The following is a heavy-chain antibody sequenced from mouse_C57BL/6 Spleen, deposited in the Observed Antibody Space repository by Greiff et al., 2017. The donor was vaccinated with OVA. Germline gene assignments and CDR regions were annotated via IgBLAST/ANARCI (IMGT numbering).Heavy chain of an antibody. CDR3: ARRYSNYWDY. J-gene: IGHJ4*01. V-gene: IGHV1-82*01. Sequence: VQLQQSGPELVKPGASVKISCKASGYTFSSSWMNWVKQRPGKGLEWIGRINPGDGDTNYNGKFKGKATLTADKSSSTAYMQLSSLTSDDSAVYFCARRYSNYWDYWGQGTSVTVSS. D-gene: IGHD2-5*01. CDR1: GYTFSSSW. CDR2: INPGDGDT.